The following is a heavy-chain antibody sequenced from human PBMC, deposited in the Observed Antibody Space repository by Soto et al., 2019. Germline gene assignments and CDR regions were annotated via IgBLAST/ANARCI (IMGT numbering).Heavy chain of an antibody. CDR2: IYYSGST. J-gene: IGHJ3*02. V-gene: IGHV4-39*01. CDR1: GCSISSSSYY. D-gene: IGHD3-10*01. CDR3: ARHSDITMVRGVWAFDI. Sequence: SETLSLTCTVSGCSISSSSYYWGWIRQPPGKGLEWIGSIYYSGSTYYNPSLKSRVTISVDTSKNQFSLKLSSVTAADTAVYYCARHSDITMVRGVWAFDIWGQGTMVTVSS.